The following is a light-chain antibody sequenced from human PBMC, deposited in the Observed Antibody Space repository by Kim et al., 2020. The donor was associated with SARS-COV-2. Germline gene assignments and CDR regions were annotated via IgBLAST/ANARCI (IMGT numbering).Light chain of an antibody. CDR1: ELGDKY. V-gene: IGLV3-1*01. Sequence: SYELTQPPSVSVSPGQTASITCSGDELGDKYTCWYQQKPGQSPVLVIYQDDKRPSGIPERFTGSNSGNAATLTISGTQAMDEADYYCQAWESSTVVFGTG. CDR2: QDD. CDR3: QAWESSTVV. J-gene: IGLJ1*01.